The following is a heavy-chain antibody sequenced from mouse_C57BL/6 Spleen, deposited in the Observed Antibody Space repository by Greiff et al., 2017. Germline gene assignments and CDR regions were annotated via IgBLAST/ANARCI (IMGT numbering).Heavy chain of an antibody. CDR1: GFTFSSYG. D-gene: IGHD1-1*01. Sequence: DVMLVESGGDLVKPGGSLKLSCAASGFTFSSYGMSWVRQTPDKRLEWVATISSGGSYTYYPDSVKGRFTISRDNAKNTLYLQMSSLKSEDTAMYYCARPFTTVLATKAFAYWGQGTLVTVSA. V-gene: IGHV5-6*02. CDR2: ISSGGSYT. CDR3: ARPFTTVLATKAFAY. J-gene: IGHJ3*01.